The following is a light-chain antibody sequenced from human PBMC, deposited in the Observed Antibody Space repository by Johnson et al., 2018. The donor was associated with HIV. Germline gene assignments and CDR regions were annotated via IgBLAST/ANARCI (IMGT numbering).Light chain of an antibody. CDR1: SSDMGNYA. CDR2: ENN. CDR3: GTWDSSLILYV. V-gene: IGLV1-51*02. Sequence: QSVLTQPTSVSAAPGQKVTISCSGSSSDMGNYAVSWYQQLPGTAPKLLIYENNKRPSGIPDRFSGSKSGTSATLGITGLQTGDEADYYCGTWDSSLILYVCGTGTKVTVL. J-gene: IGLJ1*01.